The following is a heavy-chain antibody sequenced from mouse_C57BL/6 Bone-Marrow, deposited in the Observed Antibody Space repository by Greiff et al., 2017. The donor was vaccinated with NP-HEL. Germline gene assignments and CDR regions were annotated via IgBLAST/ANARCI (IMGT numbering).Heavy chain of an antibody. CDR1: GFNIKDDY. V-gene: IGHV14-4*01. J-gene: IGHJ2*01. Sequence: VQLQQSGAELVRPGASVKLSCTASGFNIKDDYMHWVKQRPEQGLEWIGWIDPENGDTEYASKFQGKATITADTSSNTAYLQLSSLTSKDTAVYYCTTYFYYCDYRGQGNTLTVSS. CDR2: IDPENGDT. CDR3: TTYFYYCDY.